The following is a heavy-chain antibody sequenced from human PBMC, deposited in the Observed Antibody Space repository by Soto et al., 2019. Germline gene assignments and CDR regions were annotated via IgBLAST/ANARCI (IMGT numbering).Heavy chain of an antibody. CDR3: ARALPITIFGVVIPDYFDY. D-gene: IGHD3-3*01. V-gene: IGHV4-30-2*01. J-gene: IGHJ4*02. CDR2: IYHSGST. CDR1: GGSISSGGYS. Sequence: SETLSLTCAVSGGSISSGGYSWSWIRQPPGKGREGIGYIYHSGSTYYNPSLKSPVTISVDRSKNQFSLKLSSVTAADTAVYYCARALPITIFGVVIPDYFDYWGQGTLVTVSS.